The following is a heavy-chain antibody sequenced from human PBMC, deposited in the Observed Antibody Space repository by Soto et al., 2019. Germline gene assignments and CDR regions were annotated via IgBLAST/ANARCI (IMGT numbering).Heavy chain of an antibody. Sequence: EVQLLESGGGLVQPGGSLRLSCAASGFTFSTYAMNWVRQAPGKGLEWVSLIISSGGSTYYADSVKGRFTISRDNSKNTLYLQMNSLRADDTAVYYCATAEGSSYGTEYFQHWGQGTLVTVSS. D-gene: IGHD6-13*01. J-gene: IGHJ1*01. CDR3: ATAEGSSYGTEYFQH. CDR1: GFTFSTYA. V-gene: IGHV3-23*01. CDR2: IISSGGST.